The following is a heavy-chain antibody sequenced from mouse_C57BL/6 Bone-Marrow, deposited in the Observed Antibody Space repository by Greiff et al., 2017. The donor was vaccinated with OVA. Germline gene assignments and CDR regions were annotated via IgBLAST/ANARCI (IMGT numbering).Heavy chain of an antibody. J-gene: IGHJ1*03. CDR1: GFNIKDDY. D-gene: IGHD1-1*01. CDR3: TTWATVVATRYFDV. V-gene: IGHV14-4*01. Sequence: VQLKESGAELVRPGASVKLSCTASGFNIKDDYMHWVKQRPEQGLEWIGWIDPENGDTEYASKFQGKATITADTSSNTAYLQLSSLTSEDTAVYYGTTWATVVATRYFDVWGTGTTVTVSS. CDR2: IDPENGDT.